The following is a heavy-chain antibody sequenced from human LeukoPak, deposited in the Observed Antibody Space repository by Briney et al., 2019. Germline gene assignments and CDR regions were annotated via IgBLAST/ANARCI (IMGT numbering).Heavy chain of an antibody. J-gene: IGHJ4*02. CDR1: GFTFSSYA. CDR2: ISGSGGST. D-gene: IGHD5-12*01. V-gene: IGHV3-23*01. Sequence: GGSLRLSCAASGFTFSSYAMSWVRQAPGNGLEWVSAISGSGGSTYYADSVKGRFTISRDNSKNTLYLQMNSLRAEDTAVYYCAKYSSGYVSEYYFDYWGQGTLVTVSS. CDR3: AKYSSGYVSEYYFDY.